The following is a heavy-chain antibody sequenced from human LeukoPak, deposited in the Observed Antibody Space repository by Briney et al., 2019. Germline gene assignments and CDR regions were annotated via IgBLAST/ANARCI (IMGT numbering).Heavy chain of an antibody. V-gene: IGHV1-46*01. Sequence: ASVKVSCKASEYTFTSYYIHWVRQAPGQGLEWMGIINPGGGTTSYAQKVQGRVTVTRDTSTSTVYMELSSLRSEDTAVYYCARDLVVVTGLRTRGSFDIWGQGTMVTVSS. CDR2: INPGGGTT. D-gene: IGHD2-21*02. CDR3: ARDLVVVTGLRTRGSFDI. J-gene: IGHJ3*02. CDR1: EYTFTSYY.